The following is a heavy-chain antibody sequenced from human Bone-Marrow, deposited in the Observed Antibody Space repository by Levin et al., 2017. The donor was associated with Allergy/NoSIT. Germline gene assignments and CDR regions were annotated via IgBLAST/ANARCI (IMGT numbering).Heavy chain of an antibody. CDR1: GGTFGSYS. CDR2: VIPILGVA. V-gene: IGHV1-69*04. Sequence: SVKVSCKASGGTFGSYSITWVRQAPGQGLEWVGRVIPILGVANYTHKFQGRVTINADTSTTTAYMELSSLTSEDTAVYYCARDLLSSSGHAYFDYWGQGTLVTVSS. J-gene: IGHJ4*02. CDR3: ARDLLSSSGHAYFDY. D-gene: IGHD3-10*01.